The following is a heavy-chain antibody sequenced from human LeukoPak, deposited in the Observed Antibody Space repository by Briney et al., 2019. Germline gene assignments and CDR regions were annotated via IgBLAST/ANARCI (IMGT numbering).Heavy chain of an antibody. CDR2: ISYSGST. J-gene: IGHJ4*02. Sequence: PSETLSLTCSISGGSITNYYWSCIRQPPGKGLEWIGYISYSGSTDYSPSLKSRVTMSVDTSKNQFSLKLSSVTAADTAVYYCARHAPMTTYDYWGQGTLVTVSS. CDR1: GGSITNYY. D-gene: IGHD4-17*01. V-gene: IGHV4-59*08. CDR3: ARHAPMTTYDY.